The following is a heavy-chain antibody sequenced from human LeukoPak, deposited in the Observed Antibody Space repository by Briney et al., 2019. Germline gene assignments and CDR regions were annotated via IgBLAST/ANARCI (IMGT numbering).Heavy chain of an antibody. J-gene: IGHJ3*02. Sequence: PSETLSLTCTVSGGSVSSGSYCWSWIRQPPGKGLEWIGYIYYSGSTNYNPSLKSRVTISVDTSKNQFSLKLSSVTAADTAVYYCAGYDSSDYYAFDIWGQGTMVTVSS. CDR2: IYYSGST. D-gene: IGHD3-22*01. CDR3: AGYDSSDYYAFDI. V-gene: IGHV4-61*01. CDR1: GGSVSSGSYC.